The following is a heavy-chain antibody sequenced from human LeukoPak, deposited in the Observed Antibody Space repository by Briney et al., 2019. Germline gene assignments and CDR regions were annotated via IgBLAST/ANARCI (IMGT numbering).Heavy chain of an antibody. Sequence: SETLSLTCSVSGGSISSYYWSWLRQPPGKGLEWIGYLYYSGSTNSNPSLKSRVTMSVDTSKNQFSLKLRSVTAADTAVYYCARGGSGISNAFDIWGQGTMVAVSS. V-gene: IGHV4-59*01. J-gene: IGHJ3*02. CDR1: GGSISSYY. D-gene: IGHD3-10*01. CDR3: ARGGSGISNAFDI. CDR2: LYYSGST.